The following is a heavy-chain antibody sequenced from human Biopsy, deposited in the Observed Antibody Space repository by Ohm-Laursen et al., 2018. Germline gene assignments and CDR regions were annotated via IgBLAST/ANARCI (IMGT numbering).Heavy chain of an antibody. CDR2: LWYDGTNK. Sequence: LRLSCAASGFSFSSYGMHWVRQAPGEGLEWVAVLWYDGTNKYYADSVKGRFTISRDNSKNTLYLQMNSLRAEDTAMYYCARPTNARAGGAPFDIWGQGTMVTVSS. V-gene: IGHV3-33*01. CDR1: GFSFSSYG. J-gene: IGHJ3*02. D-gene: IGHD1-1*01. CDR3: ARPTNARAGGAPFDI.